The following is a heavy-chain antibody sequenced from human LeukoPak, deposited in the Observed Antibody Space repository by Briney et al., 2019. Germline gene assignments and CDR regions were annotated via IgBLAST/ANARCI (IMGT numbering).Heavy chain of an antibody. CDR2: ICSSSSTI. CDR1: GFTFSSYS. V-gene: IGHV3-48*01. D-gene: IGHD6-13*01. J-gene: IGHJ4*02. Sequence: GGSLRLSCAASGFTFSSYSMNWVRQAPGKGLEWDSYICSSSSTIYYADSVKGRFTISRDNSKNTLYLQMNSLRAEDTAVYYCPRDSSIAAAGTGGLDYWGQGTLVTVSS. CDR3: PRDSSIAAAGTGGLDY.